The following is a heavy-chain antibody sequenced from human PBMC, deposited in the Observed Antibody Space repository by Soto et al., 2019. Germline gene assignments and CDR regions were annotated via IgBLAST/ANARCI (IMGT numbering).Heavy chain of an antibody. CDR3: ALGYCSGGSCSSLDY. CDR2: ISAYNGNT. Sequence: QVQLVQSGAEVKKPGASVKVSCKASGYTFTSYGISWVRQAPGQGLEWMGWISAYNGNTNYAQKLQGRVTMTTDTSTSTADMELRSLRSDDTAVYYCALGYCSGGSCSSLDYWGQGTLVTVSS. D-gene: IGHD2-15*01. CDR1: GYTFTSYG. V-gene: IGHV1-18*01. J-gene: IGHJ4*02.